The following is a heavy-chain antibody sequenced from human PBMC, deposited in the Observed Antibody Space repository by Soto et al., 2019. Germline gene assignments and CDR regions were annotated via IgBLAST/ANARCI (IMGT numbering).Heavy chain of an antibody. D-gene: IGHD4-17*01. CDR2: ISGSGGST. Sequence: PGGSLRLSCASSGFTFSSYAMSLVRQAPGKGLEWVSAISGSGGSTYYADSVKGRFTISRDNSKNTLYLQMNSLRAEDTAVYYCAKSTASSYGDYVRWFDYWGQGTLVTVSS. J-gene: IGHJ4*02. V-gene: IGHV3-23*01. CDR1: GFTFSSYA. CDR3: AKSTASSYGDYVRWFDY.